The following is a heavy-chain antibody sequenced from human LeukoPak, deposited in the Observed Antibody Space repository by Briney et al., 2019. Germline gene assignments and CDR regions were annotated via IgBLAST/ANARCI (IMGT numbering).Heavy chain of an antibody. J-gene: IGHJ3*02. Sequence: RTGGSLRLTCAASGFTFSSYSMNWVRQAPGKGLEWVSYIGTGSTTIYYADSVKGRFTISRDNAKNSLYLQMNTLRAEDTAVYYCARDFRPNWGHDAFDIWGQGTVVTVSS. D-gene: IGHD7-27*01. CDR1: GFTFSSYS. V-gene: IGHV3-48*04. CDR3: ARDFRPNWGHDAFDI. CDR2: IGTGSTTI.